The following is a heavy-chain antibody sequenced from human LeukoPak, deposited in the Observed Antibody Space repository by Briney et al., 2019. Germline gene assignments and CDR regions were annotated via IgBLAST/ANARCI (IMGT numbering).Heavy chain of an antibody. V-gene: IGHV3-7*03. D-gene: IGHD3-3*01. CDR2: IKPDGSET. J-gene: IGHJ6*02. Sequence: PGGSLRLSCAASGFTFSSYSMNWVRQAPEKGLEWVANIKPDGSETYSVDSVKGRFTISRDNAKNSLYLQMNSLRAEDTAVYYCARTLRFFRFLDVWGQGTTVTVSS. CDR1: GFTFSSYS. CDR3: ARTLRFFRFLDV.